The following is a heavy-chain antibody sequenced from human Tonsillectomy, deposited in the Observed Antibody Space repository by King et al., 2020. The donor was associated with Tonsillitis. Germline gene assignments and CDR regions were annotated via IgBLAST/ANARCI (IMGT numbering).Heavy chain of an antibody. J-gene: IGHJ4*02. Sequence: QLVQSGAEVKKPGASVKVSCKPSGYTFTGYYIHWVRLAPGQGLEWMGWINPNTGDTTYGQESQGRVTMTRDTSISTAYLEVNRLTSDDTAIYYCARAGRAAAADYWGQGTHLIVSS. CDR2: INPNTGDT. CDR1: GYTFTGYY. V-gene: IGHV1-2*02. CDR3: ARAGRAAAADY. D-gene: IGHD6-13*01.